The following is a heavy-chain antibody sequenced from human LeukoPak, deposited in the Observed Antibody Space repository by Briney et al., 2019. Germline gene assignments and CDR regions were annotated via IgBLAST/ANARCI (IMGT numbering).Heavy chain of an antibody. CDR1: SFTFSSYA. CDR2: ISWNSGSI. V-gene: IGHV3-9*01. J-gene: IGHJ3*02. CDR3: AKDIAYSYGYYAFDI. Sequence: GGSLRLSCGASSFTFSSYAMHWVRQAPGKGLEWVSGISWNSGSIGYADSVKGRFTISRDNAKNSLYLQMNSLRAEDTALYYCAKDIAYSYGYYAFDIWGQGTMVTVSS. D-gene: IGHD5-18*01.